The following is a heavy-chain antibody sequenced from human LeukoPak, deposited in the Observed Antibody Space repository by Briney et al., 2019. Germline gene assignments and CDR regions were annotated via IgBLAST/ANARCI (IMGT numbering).Heavy chain of an antibody. J-gene: IGHJ4*02. D-gene: IGHD4-23*01. CDR3: ARGPYGGNPDS. CDR1: GFTLTSYT. CDR2: VSGSDGGT. Sequence: GGSLRLSCAASGFTLTSYTMRWVRQAPGKGLEWVSSVSGSDGGTFYADSVKGRFTISRDNSKNTLSLQMNSLRAEDTAVYYCARGPYGGNPDSWGQGTLVTVSS. V-gene: IGHV3-23*01.